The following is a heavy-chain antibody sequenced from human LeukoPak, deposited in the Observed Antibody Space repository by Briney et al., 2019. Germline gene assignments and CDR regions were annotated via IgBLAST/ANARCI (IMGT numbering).Heavy chain of an antibody. J-gene: IGHJ6*02. CDR3: AKGGVDTAMVTVYYYYGMDV. D-gene: IGHD5-18*01. CDR2: ISGSGGST. V-gene: IGHV3-23*01. Sequence: GGSLRLSCAASGFTFSSYAMSWVRQAPGKGLEWVSAISGSGGSTYYADSVNGRFTISRDNSKNKLYLQMNSLRAEDTAVYYCAKGGVDTAMVTVYYYYGMDVWGQGTTVTVSS. CDR1: GFTFSSYA.